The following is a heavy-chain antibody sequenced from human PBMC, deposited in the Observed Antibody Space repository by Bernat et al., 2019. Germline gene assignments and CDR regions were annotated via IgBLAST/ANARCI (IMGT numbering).Heavy chain of an antibody. CDR2: IIPILGIA. CDR1: GGTFSSYT. V-gene: IGHV1-69*02. J-gene: IGHJ1*01. D-gene: IGHD5-12*01. Sequence: QVQLVQSGAEVKKPGSSVKVSCKASGGTFSSYTISWVRQAPGQGLEWMGRIIPILGIANYAQKFQGRVTITADKSTSTAYMELSSLRSEDTAVYYCASRGENDLKERGYSGYDYVELQHWGQGTLVTVSS. CDR3: ASRGENDLKERGYSGYDYVELQH.